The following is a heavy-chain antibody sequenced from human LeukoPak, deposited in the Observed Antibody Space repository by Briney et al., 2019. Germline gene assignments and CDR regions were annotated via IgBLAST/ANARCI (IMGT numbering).Heavy chain of an antibody. CDR1: GASISPYY. CDR2: IHTSGST. Sequence: SETLSLTCTVSGASISPYYWSWIRQPAGKGLEWIGHIHTSGSTNYNPSLKSRVTISLDTSNNQFSLKLNSVTAADTSVYYCARGLTGSRRYFDSWGQRTLVTVSS. J-gene: IGHJ4*02. CDR3: ARGLTGSRRYFDS. D-gene: IGHD3-10*01. V-gene: IGHV4-4*07.